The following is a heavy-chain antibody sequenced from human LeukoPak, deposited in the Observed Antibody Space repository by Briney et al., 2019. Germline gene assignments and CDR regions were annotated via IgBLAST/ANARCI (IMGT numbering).Heavy chain of an antibody. CDR2: IYSGGST. Sequence: GGSLRLSCAASGFTVSSNYMSWVRQAPGKGLEWVSVIYSGGSTYYADSVKGRFTISRHNSKNTLYLQMNSLRAEDTAVYYCARSLGYCSAGSCFPFDYWGQGTLVTVSS. CDR1: GFTVSSNY. V-gene: IGHV3-53*01. CDR3: ARSLGYCSAGSCFPFDY. D-gene: IGHD2-15*01. J-gene: IGHJ4*02.